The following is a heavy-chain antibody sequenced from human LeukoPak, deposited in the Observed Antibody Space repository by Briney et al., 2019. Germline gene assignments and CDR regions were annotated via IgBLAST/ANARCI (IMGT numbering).Heavy chain of an antibody. D-gene: IGHD6-13*01. J-gene: IGHJ4*02. CDR2: INPNRGGT. V-gene: IGHV1-2*02. Sequence: ASVKVSCKASGYTFTCYYMHWVRQAPGQGLEWMGWINPNRGGTNYAQKFQGRVTMTRDTSISTAYMELSRLRSDDTAVYYCARDLAAAGLRIDYWGQGTLVTVSS. CDR1: GYTFTCYY. CDR3: ARDLAAAGLRIDY.